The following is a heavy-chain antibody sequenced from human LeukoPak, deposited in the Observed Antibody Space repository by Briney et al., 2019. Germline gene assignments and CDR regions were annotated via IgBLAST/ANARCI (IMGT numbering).Heavy chain of an antibody. CDR3: MAYCSSTSCYFSRY. Sequence: GGSLRLSCAASGFTFSSYWMSWVRQAPGKGLEWVANIKQDGSEKYYVDSVKGRFTISRDNAKNSLYLQMNSLRAEDTAVYYCMAYCSSTSCYFSRYWGQGTLLTVSS. CDR1: GFTFSSYW. D-gene: IGHD2-2*01. CDR2: IKQDGSEK. V-gene: IGHV3-7*01. J-gene: IGHJ4*02.